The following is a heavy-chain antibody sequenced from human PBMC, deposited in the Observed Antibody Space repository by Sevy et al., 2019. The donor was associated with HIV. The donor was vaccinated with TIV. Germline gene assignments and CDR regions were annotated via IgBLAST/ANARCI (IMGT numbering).Heavy chain of an antibody. CDR3: ARLYYYDSSGYYYYYYYGMDV. Sequence: ASVKVSCKASGYTFTSYDINWVRQATGQGLEWMGWMNPNSGNTGYAQKVQGRVTMTRNTSISTAYMELSSLRSEDTDVYYCARLYYYDSSGYYYYYYYGMDVWGQGTTVTVSS. CDR1: GYTFTSYD. J-gene: IGHJ6*02. CDR2: MNPNSGNT. D-gene: IGHD3-22*01. V-gene: IGHV1-8*01.